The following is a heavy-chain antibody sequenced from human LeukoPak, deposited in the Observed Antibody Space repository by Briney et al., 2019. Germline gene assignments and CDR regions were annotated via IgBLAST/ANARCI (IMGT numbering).Heavy chain of an antibody. CDR3: AKALTYYYYYMDV. CDR2: MSGSGGST. D-gene: IGHD4/OR15-4a*01. V-gene: IGHV3-23*01. CDR1: GFTFSIYG. Sequence: PGGSLRLSCAASGFTFSIYGMSWVRQAPGRGLEWVSAMSGSGGSTYYADSVKGRFTISRDNSKNTLYLQMNSPRAEDTAVYYCAKALTYYYYYMDVWGKGTTVTISS. J-gene: IGHJ6*03.